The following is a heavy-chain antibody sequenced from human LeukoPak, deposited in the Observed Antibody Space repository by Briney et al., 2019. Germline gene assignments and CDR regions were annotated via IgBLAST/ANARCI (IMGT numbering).Heavy chain of an antibody. CDR2: IWYDGSNK. CDR3: ARDTVRDGYNNFDY. Sequence: GGSLRLSCAASGFTFSDYYMSWIRQAPGRGLEWVAVIWYDGSNKYYADSVKGRFTISRDNSKNTLYLQMNSLRAEDTAVYYCARDTVRDGYNNFDYWGQGTLVTVSS. D-gene: IGHD5-24*01. J-gene: IGHJ4*02. V-gene: IGHV3-33*08. CDR1: GFTFSDYY.